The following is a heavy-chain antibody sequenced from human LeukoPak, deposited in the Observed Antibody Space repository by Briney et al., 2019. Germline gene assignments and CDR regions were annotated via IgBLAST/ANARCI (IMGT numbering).Heavy chain of an antibody. CDR2: INHSGST. Sequence: ASETPSLTCAVYGGSFSGYYWSWIRQPPGRGLEWIGEINHSGSTNYNPSLKSRVTISVDTSKNQFSLKLSSVTAADTAVYYCARGRGAAAGTHFDYWGQGTLVTVSS. CDR1: GGSFSGYY. V-gene: IGHV4-34*01. CDR3: ARGRGAAAGTHFDY. D-gene: IGHD6-13*01. J-gene: IGHJ4*02.